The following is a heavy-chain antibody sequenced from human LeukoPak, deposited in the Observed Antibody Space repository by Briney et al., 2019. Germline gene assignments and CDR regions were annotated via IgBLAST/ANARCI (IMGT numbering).Heavy chain of an antibody. CDR1: GGSISGSTYY. J-gene: IGHJ4*02. CDR2: IYYSGST. D-gene: IGHD2/OR15-2a*01. CDR3: ARLPKGLYDYAY. V-gene: IGHV4-39*02. Sequence: KPSGNLSLNCTVSGGSISGSTYYWGWIRQPPGEGPEWIGTIYYSGSTYYNPSLKSRVTISGDASKNHFSLNLTSMTAADTAVYYCARLPKGLYDYAYWGQGTLVTVSS.